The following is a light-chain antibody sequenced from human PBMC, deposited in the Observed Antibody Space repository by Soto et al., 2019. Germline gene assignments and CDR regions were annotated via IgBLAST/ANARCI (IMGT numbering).Light chain of an antibody. J-gene: IGKJ2*01. V-gene: IGKV3-20*01. Sequence: EIVLTQSPGTLSLSPGERATLSCRASQSVSSSFLAWYQQKPGQAPRRLIYGASSRATGIPDRFSGSGSGTDFTLTISSLQSEDFAVYYCQQYNNWPPYTFGQGTKVDIK. CDR2: GAS. CDR3: QQYNNWPPYT. CDR1: QSVSSSF.